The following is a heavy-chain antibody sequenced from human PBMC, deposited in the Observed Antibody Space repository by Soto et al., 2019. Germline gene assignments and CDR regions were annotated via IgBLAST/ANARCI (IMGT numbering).Heavy chain of an antibody. CDR1: GLTFSTYG. CDR2: INSGGEYF. Sequence: EVQLVESGGGLVKPGGSLRLSCAASGLTFSTYGMNWVRQAPGKGLEWVSSINSGGEYFDYADSVKGRLTISRDNAKNSLYLQLDSLRVEDTAVYSCAADGAAGAALGVWGQGTTVTVSS. V-gene: IGHV3-21*01. J-gene: IGHJ6*02. D-gene: IGHD6-13*01. CDR3: AADGAAGAALGV.